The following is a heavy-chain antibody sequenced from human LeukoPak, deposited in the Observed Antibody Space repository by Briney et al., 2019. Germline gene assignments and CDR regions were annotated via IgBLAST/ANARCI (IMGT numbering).Heavy chain of an antibody. D-gene: IGHD5-18*01. CDR2: INHSGST. CDR3: ARTTEGGYSYGYFYYYYMDV. V-gene: IGHV4-34*01. CDR1: GGSFSGYY. Sequence: SETLSLTCAVYGGSFSGYYWSWIRQPPGKGLEWIGEINHSGSTNYNPSLKSRVTISVDTSKNQVSLKLSSVTAADTAKYYCARTTEGGYSYGYFYYYYMDVWGKGTTVTISS. J-gene: IGHJ6*03.